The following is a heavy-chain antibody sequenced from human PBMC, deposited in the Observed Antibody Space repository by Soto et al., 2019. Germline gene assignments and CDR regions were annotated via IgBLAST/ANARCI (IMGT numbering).Heavy chain of an antibody. J-gene: IGHJ3*02. Sequence: QVQLVESGGGVVQPGRSLRLSCAASGFTFSSYAMHWVSQAPGKGLEWVAVISYDGSNKYYADSVKGRFTISRDNSKNTLYLQMNSLRAEDTAVYYCARDMDYYVTHEAFDIWGQGTMVTVSS. V-gene: IGHV3-30-3*01. CDR3: ARDMDYYVTHEAFDI. D-gene: IGHD3-10*02. CDR2: ISYDGSNK. CDR1: GFTFSSYA.